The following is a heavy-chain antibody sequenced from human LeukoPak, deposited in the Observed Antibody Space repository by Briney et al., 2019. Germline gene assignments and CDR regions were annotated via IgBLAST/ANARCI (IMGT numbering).Heavy chain of an antibody. CDR2: IYHSGST. D-gene: IGHD2-8*01. J-gene: IGHJ4*02. V-gene: IGHV4-38-2*02. CDR3: ARVTSRLGVCDY. CDR1: GYSISSGYY. Sequence: SETLSLTCTVSGYSISSGYYRGWIRQPPGKGLEWIGSIYHSGSTYYNPSLKSRVTISVDTSKNQFSLKLRSVTAADTAVYYCARVTSRLGVCDYWGQGSLVTVSS.